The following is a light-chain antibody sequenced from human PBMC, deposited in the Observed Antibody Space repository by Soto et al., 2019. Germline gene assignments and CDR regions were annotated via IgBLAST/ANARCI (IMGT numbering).Light chain of an antibody. CDR2: DVT. J-gene: IGLJ1*01. Sequence: QSVLTQPASGSGSPGQSITVSCTGTSSDVGGYNYVSWYQQHPGKAPRLMIYDVTIRPSGVSDRFSGSKSGNTASLTISGLQAEDEADYYCSSYRRGSTYVFGTGTKVTVL. V-gene: IGLV2-14*03. CDR3: SSYRRGSTYV. CDR1: SSDVGGYNY.